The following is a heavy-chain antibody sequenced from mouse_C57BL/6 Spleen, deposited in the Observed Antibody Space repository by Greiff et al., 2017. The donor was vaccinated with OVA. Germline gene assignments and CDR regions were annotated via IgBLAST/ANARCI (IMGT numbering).Heavy chain of an antibody. CDR2: INPYNGDT. V-gene: IGHV1-20*01. CDR1: GYSFTGYF. Sequence: QLQQSGPELVKPGDSVKISCKASGYSFTGYFMNWVMQSHGKSLEWIGRINPYNGDTFYNQKFKGKATLTVDKSSSTAHMELRSLTSEDSAVYYCAKGYYGSSPLFAYWGQGTLVTVSA. CDR3: AKGYYGSSPLFAY. D-gene: IGHD1-1*01. J-gene: IGHJ3*01.